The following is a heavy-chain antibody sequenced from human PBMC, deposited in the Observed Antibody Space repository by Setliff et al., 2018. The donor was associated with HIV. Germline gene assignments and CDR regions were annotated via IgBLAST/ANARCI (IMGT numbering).Heavy chain of an antibody. CDR1: GGSISSYY. CDR2: IYTSGIT. CDR3: ARDYSGWYYFDC. V-gene: IGHV4-4*08. Sequence: LSLTCTVSGGSISSYYWSWIRLPPGKGLEWIGYIYTSGITNYNPSLKSRVTMSVDTSKNQFSLKLSSVTAADTAVYYCARDYSGWYYFDCWGQGTLVTVS. D-gene: IGHD6-19*01. J-gene: IGHJ4*02.